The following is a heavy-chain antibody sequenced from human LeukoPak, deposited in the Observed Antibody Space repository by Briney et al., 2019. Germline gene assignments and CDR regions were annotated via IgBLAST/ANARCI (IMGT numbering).Heavy chain of an antibody. Sequence: TGGSLRLSCAASGFTVNSNYIHWVRQAPGKGLEWVSVLYSSGSAYYADSVKGRFTLSRDNTKNSLYLQMNSLKLEDTALYYCVKDRDFWSGLDVWGQGTMVTVS. CDR2: LYSSGSA. CDR1: GFTVNSNY. CDR3: VKDRDFWSGLDV. V-gene: IGHV3-53*05. D-gene: IGHD3-3*01. J-gene: IGHJ6*02.